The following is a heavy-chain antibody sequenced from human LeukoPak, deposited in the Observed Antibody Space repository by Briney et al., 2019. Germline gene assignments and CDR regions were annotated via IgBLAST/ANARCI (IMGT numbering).Heavy chain of an antibody. J-gene: IGHJ4*02. CDR2: ISYSGST. Sequence: PSQTLSLTCTVSGGSISSGGYYWSWIRQHPGKGLEWIGYISYSGSTYYNPSLKSRVTISVDTSENQFSLELSSVTAADTAVYYCATVRGSYGGWAFDYWGQGTLVTVSS. CDR3: ATVRGSYGGWAFDY. D-gene: IGHD5-18*01. CDR1: GGSISSGGYY. V-gene: IGHV4-31*03.